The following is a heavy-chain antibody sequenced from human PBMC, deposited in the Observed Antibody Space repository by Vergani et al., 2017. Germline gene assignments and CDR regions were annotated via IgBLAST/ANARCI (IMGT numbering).Heavy chain of an antibody. CDR3: ARWCLGYMDV. D-gene: IGHD2-21*02. Sequence: QVQLQQWGAGLLKPSETLSLTCAVYGGSFSGYYWSWIRQPPGKGLEWIGEINHSGSTNYNPSLKSRVTISVDTSKNQFFLKLSSVTAADTAVYYCARWCLGYMDVWGKGTTVTVSS. V-gene: IGHV4-34*01. CDR1: GGSFSGYY. J-gene: IGHJ6*03. CDR2: INHSGST.